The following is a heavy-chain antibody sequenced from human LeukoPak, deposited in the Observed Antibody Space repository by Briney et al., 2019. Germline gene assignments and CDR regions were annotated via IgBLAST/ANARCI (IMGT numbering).Heavy chain of an antibody. CDR1: GFTFSNYW. Sequence: PGGSLRLSCAASGFTFSNYWMYWVRQTPGKGPVWVSRVNKDGSSTPYADSVKGRFTVSRDNAKNTLYLQMNSLRAEDTAVYYCARGGRMSMDIWGQGTMVTVSS. J-gene: IGHJ3*02. D-gene: IGHD3-16*01. CDR3: ARGGRMSMDI. V-gene: IGHV3-74*01. CDR2: VNKDGSST.